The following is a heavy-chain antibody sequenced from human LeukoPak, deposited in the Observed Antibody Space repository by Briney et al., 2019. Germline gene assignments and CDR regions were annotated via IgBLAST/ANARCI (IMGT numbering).Heavy chain of an antibody. D-gene: IGHD6-19*01. J-gene: IGHJ4*02. CDR3: ATQIAVAGPFEY. V-gene: IGHV3-48*03. Sequence: GGSLRLSCAASGFTFSHYEMNWVRQAPGKGLEWVSYIGSSGTTIYHADSVKGRFTISRDNAKNSLYLQMNSLRAEDTAVYCCATQIAVAGPFEYWGQGTLVTVSS. CDR1: GFTFSHYE. CDR2: IGSSGTTI.